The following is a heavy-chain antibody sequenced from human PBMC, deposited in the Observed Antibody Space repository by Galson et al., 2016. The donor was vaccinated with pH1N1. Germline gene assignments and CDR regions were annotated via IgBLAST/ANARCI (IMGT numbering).Heavy chain of an antibody. Sequence: TLSLTCTVSGGSVSSSSYYWGWIRQPPGRGLEWIGSFYDRGSTYYNPALTSRVAISVDMSKNQFSLRVNSVTAADAAVYYCATIKAVSGPLYMDVWGKGTTVTVSS. J-gene: IGHJ6*03. D-gene: IGHD5/OR15-5a*01. V-gene: IGHV4-39*07. CDR3: ATIKAVSGPLYMDV. CDR2: FYDRGST. CDR1: GGSVSSSSYY.